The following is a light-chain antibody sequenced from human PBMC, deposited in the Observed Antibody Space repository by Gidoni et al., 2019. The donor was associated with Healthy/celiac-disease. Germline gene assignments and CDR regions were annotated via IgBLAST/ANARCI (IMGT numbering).Light chain of an antibody. V-gene: IGLV2-23*01. CDR3: CSYAGSSTFYV. CDR2: EGS. CDR1: SSDVGSYNL. J-gene: IGLJ1*01. Sequence: QSALTQPASESGSPGPSLTISCTGTSSDVGSYNLVSWYQQHPGKAPKLMIYEGSKRPSGVSNRFSGSKSGNTASLTISGLQAEDEADYYCCSYAGSSTFYVFGTGTKVTVL.